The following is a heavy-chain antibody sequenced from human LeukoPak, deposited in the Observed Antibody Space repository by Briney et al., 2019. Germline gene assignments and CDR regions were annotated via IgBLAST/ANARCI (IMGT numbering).Heavy chain of an antibody. V-gene: IGHV1-69*13. CDR1: GGTFSSYA. Sequence: GASVKVSCKASGGTFSSYAISWVRQAPGQGLEWMGGIILIFGTANYAQKFQGRVTITADESTSTAYMELSSLGSEDTAVYYCARDFGRDDYYGMDVWGQGTTVTVSS. J-gene: IGHJ6*02. CDR2: IILIFGTA. CDR3: ARDFGRDDYYGMDV. D-gene: IGHD5-24*01.